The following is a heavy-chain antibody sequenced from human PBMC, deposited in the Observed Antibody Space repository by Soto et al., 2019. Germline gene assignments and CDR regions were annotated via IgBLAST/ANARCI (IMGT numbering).Heavy chain of an antibody. V-gene: IGHV1-3*01. CDR3: ARGGGAYIWGSYRFDY. CDR1: GYTFTSYA. D-gene: IGHD3-16*02. Sequence: ASVKVSCKASGYTFTSYAMHWVRQAPGQRLEWMGWINAGNGNTKYSQKFQGRVTITRDTSASTAYMELSSLRSEDTAVYCCARGGGAYIWGSYRFDYWGQGTLVTVSS. J-gene: IGHJ4*02. CDR2: INAGNGNT.